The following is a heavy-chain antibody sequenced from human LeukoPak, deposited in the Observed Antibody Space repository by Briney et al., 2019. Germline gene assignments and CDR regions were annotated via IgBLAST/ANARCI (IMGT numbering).Heavy chain of an antibody. CDR1: GFTFSSYA. J-gene: IGHJ4*02. D-gene: IGHD3-22*01. CDR3: ARELVRYYYDSSGPLDY. CDR2: ISGSGGST. V-gene: IGHV3-23*01. Sequence: GGSLRLSCAASGFTFSSYAMSWVRQAPGKGLEWVSSISGSGGSTYYADSVKGRFTISRDNSKNTLYLQMNSLRAEDTAVYYCARELVRYYYDSSGPLDYWGQGTLVTVSS.